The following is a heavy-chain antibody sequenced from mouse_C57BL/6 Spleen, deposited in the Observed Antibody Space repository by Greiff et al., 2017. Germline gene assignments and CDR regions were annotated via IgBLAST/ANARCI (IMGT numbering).Heavy chain of an antibody. CDR2: MDPENGDT. CDR1: GFNIKADY. Sequence: EVQLQQSGAELVRPGASVKLSCKASGFNIKADYMPWVKKRPEQGLEWIGWMDPENGDTAYDSKFRGKATITADTSSTTVYLQISSLTAEDTAVYYCTTRYDYCNYGYAMDYWGQGTSVTVSS. V-gene: IGHV14-4*01. D-gene: IGHD2-1*01. CDR3: TTRYDYCNYGYAMDY. J-gene: IGHJ4*01.